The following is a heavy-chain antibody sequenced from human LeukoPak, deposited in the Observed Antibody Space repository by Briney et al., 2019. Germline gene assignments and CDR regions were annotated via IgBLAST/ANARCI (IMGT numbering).Heavy chain of an antibody. CDR2: IYYSGST. J-gene: IGHJ4*02. CDR3: ARETSLAGFASGLGFNY. V-gene: IGHV4-39*07. CDR1: GGSISSSSYY. Sequence: SETLSLTCTVSGGSISSSSYYWGWIRQPPGKGLEWIGSIYYSGSTYYNPSLKSRVTISVDTSKNQFSLKLTSVTAADTATYYCARETSLAGFASGLGFNYWGQGILVTVSS. D-gene: IGHD6-19*01.